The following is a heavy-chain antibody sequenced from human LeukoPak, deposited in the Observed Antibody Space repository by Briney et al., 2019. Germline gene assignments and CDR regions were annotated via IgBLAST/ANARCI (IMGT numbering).Heavy chain of an antibody. CDR1: GGSFSGYY. CDR2: INHSGST. D-gene: IGHD2-15*01. V-gene: IGHV4-34*01. CDR3: ARDGSSVVVAATHWFDP. J-gene: IGHJ5*02. Sequence: PSETLSLTCAVYGGSFSGYYWSWIRQPPGKGLEWIGEINHSGSTNYNPSLKSRVTISVDTSKSQFSLKLSSVTAADTAVYYCARDGSSVVVAATHWFDPWGQGTLVTVSS.